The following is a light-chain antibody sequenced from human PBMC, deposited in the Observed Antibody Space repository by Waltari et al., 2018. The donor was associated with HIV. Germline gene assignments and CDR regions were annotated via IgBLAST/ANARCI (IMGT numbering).Light chain of an antibody. J-gene: IGKJ5*01. CDR3: QNFGISRT. Sequence: EIVLAQSPEILYLSPGERATLSCSANEGVSSSFLAWYQKKPAQAPSLLIYGASNRAAGISDRFSGSGSGTDFTLTISRLEPEDFAAYYCQNFGISRTFGQGTRL. CDR1: EGVSSSF. V-gene: IGKV3-20*01. CDR2: GAS.